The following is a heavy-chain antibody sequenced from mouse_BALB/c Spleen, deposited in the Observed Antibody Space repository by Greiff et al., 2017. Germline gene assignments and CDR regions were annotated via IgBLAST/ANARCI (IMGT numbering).Heavy chain of an antibody. V-gene: IGHV5-17*02. CDR1: GFTFSSFG. CDR3: ARLNYYGSSYYFDV. D-gene: IGHD1-1*01. Sequence: EVQGVESGGGLVQPGGSRKLSCAASGFTFSSFGIHWVRQAPEKGLEWVAYISSGSSTIYYADTVKGRFTIARDNPKNTLFLQMTSLRSEDTAMYYCARLNYYGSSYYFDVWGAGTTVTVSS. J-gene: IGHJ1*01. CDR2: ISSGSSTI.